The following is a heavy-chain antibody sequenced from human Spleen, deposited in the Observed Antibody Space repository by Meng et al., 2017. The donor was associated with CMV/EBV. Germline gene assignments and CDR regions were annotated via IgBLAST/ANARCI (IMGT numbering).Heavy chain of an antibody. V-gene: IGHV3-NL1*01. CDR3: ASNPYTSGWYLY. CDR2: IYSGGNT. J-gene: IGHJ4*02. D-gene: IGHD6-19*01. CDR1: GFTFSSYG. Sequence: GGSLRLSCEASGFTFSSYGMHWVRQAPGKGLEWVSVIYSGGNTHYADSVKGRFTISRDKSKNTLYLQMNSLRAEDTALYYCASNPYTSGWYLYWGQGTLVTVSS.